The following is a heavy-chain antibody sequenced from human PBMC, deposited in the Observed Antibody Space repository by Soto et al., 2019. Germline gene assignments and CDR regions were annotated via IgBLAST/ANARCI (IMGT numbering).Heavy chain of an antibody. V-gene: IGHV3-21*04. CDR3: ARVAY. Sequence: PGGSMNLSCAPSGFTFSRFSMNWVRQVPGKGLEWVASISSASSETWYADSVKGRFIISRDNAQNSLFLQMNTLRPEDSAIYYCARVAYWGPGTQVTVSS. CDR1: GFTFSRFS. J-gene: IGHJ4*02. CDR2: ISSASSET.